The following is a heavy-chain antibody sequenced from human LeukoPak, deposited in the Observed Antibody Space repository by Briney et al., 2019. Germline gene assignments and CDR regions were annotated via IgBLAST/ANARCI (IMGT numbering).Heavy chain of an antibody. CDR3: ARVGAGYSSSWFYNWFDP. Sequence: SQTLSLTCAISGDSVSSNSAAWNWIRRSPSRGLEWLGRTYYRSKWYNDYAVSVKSRITINPDTSKNQFSLQLNSVTPEDTAVYYCARVGAGYSSSWFYNWFDPWGQGTLVTVSS. V-gene: IGHV6-1*01. CDR2: TYYRSKWYN. D-gene: IGHD6-13*01. J-gene: IGHJ5*02. CDR1: GDSVSSNSAA.